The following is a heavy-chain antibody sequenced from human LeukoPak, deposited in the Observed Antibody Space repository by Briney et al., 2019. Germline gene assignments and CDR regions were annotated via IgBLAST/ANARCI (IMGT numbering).Heavy chain of an antibody. D-gene: IGHD3-22*01. CDR2: ISSSSSTI. CDR1: GFTFSSYS. Sequence: GGSLRLSCAASGFTFSSYSMLWVRQAPGKGLEWVSYISSSSSTIYYADSVKGRFTISRDNAKNSLYLQMNSLRAEDTAVYYCARDGGHYYDSSGYTPPCWFDPWGQGTLVTVSS. CDR3: ARDGGHYYDSSGYTPPCWFDP. J-gene: IGHJ5*02. V-gene: IGHV3-48*04.